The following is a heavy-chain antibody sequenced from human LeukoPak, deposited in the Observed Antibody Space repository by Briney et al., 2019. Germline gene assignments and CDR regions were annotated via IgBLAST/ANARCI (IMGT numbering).Heavy chain of an antibody. D-gene: IGHD6-13*01. CDR3: AREVEGYSNDY. Sequence: SQSLCITRSESGGSISSTSYYLSWILQPARMGPEWIGHIYTSGSTNYKSSLKSRVTISADTSKNQFFLKLNSVTAADTAVYYCAREVEGYSNDYWGQGTLVTVSS. CDR1: GGSISSTSYY. CDR2: IYTSGST. V-gene: IGHV4-61*09. J-gene: IGHJ4*02.